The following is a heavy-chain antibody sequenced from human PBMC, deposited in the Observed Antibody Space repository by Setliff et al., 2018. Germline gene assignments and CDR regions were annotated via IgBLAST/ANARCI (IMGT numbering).Heavy chain of an antibody. Sequence: LSLTCTVSGGSITSGRYYWGWIRQPPGQGLEWVGRSRNKGNSYSTEYAASVKGRFTISRDDSKNSLYLQMNSLKTEDTAVYYCTRSRDRSGYWDFDYWGQGTLVTVSS. CDR2: SRNKGNSYST. CDR1: GGSITSGRYY. J-gene: IGHJ4*02. D-gene: IGHD3-3*01. V-gene: IGHV3-72*01. CDR3: TRSRDRSGYWDFDY.